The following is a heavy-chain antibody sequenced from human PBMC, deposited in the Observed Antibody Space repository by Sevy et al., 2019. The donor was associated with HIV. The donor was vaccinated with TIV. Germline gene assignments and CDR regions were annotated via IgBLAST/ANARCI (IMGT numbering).Heavy chain of an antibody. CDR3: ARGGYYYDNAAYYALDS. Sequence: GGSLRLSCAATGFTFSNYAMHWVRQAPGKGLEWVAIIWSDGAYQYHGDSVKGRFTISRDDSKNTLYLQMNNVRVEDTAVYYCARGGYYYDNAAYYALDSWGQGTLVTVSS. D-gene: IGHD3-22*01. CDR2: IWSDGAYQ. CDR1: GFTFSNYA. V-gene: IGHV3-33*01. J-gene: IGHJ4*02.